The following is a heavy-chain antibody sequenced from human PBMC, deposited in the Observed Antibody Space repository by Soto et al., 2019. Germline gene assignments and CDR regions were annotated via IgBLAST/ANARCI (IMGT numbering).Heavy chain of an antibody. CDR1: GYTFTSYD. CDR2: INAGNGNT. V-gene: IGHV1-3*01. Sequence: ASVKVSSKASGYTFTSYDINWVRQAPGQRLEWMGWINAGNGNTKYSQKFQGRVTITRDTSASTAYMELSSLRSEDTAVYYCARALGSTSGGSSSRMIYYYYGMDVWGQGTTVTVSS. CDR3: ARALGSTSGGSSSRMIYYYYGMDV. J-gene: IGHJ6*02. D-gene: IGHD6-13*01.